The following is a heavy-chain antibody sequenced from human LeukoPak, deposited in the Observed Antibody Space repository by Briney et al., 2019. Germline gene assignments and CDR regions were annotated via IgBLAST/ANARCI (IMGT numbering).Heavy chain of an antibody. D-gene: IGHD3-22*01. V-gene: IGHV3-30*03. CDR2: ISFDGTIK. CDR3: ARGAYYYED. CDR1: GFTFSNYA. J-gene: IGHJ4*02. Sequence: GGSLRLSCAASGFTFSNYAMHWVRQAPGKGLEWVALISFDGTIKYYADSVKGRSSISRDNSKNTLYLQMNSLRAEDTAVYYCARGAYYYEDWGQGTLVTVSS.